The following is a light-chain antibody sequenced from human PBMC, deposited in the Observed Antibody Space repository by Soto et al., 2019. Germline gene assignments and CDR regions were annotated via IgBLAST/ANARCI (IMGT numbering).Light chain of an antibody. CDR3: AAWDNNLGGPA. J-gene: IGLJ2*01. Sequence: QSVLTQPPSASGTPGQRVSISCSGSNSNIGSKYVYWYQQLPGTAPKLLMYRNNQRPSGVPDRFSGSKSGTSASLAISGLRSEDEADYYCAAWDNNLGGPAFGGGTKVIVL. V-gene: IGLV1-47*01. CDR2: RNN. CDR1: NSNIGSKY.